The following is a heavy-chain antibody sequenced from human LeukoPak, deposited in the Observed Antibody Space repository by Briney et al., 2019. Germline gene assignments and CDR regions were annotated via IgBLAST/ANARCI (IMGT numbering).Heavy chain of an antibody. CDR1: GGSISSYY. V-gene: IGHV4-59*01. CDR2: IYYSGST. J-gene: IGHJ6*04. CDR3: ARGVQLHYYYYYGMDV. Sequence: SETLSLTCTVSGGSISSYYWSWVRQPPGKGLEWIGYIYYSGSTNNKPSLTSRVTISVDTSKTQFSLKLSSVTAADTAVYYCARGVQLHYYYYYGMDVWGKGTTVTVSS. D-gene: IGHD5-18*01.